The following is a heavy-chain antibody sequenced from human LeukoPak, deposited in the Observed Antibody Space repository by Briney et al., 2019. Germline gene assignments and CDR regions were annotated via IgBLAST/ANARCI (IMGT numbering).Heavy chain of an antibody. V-gene: IGHV1-2*02. CDR2: VNPNSGGT. D-gene: IGHD6-19*01. Sequence: ASVKVSCKASGYTFTGYNMHWVRHAPGQGIAWMGWVNPNSGGTNYAQKFQGRVTMTRDTSISTAYRELSRLRSDDTAVYYCARVSGTGYSSGWYPYWGQGTLVTVSS. CDR1: GYTFTGYN. J-gene: IGHJ4*02. CDR3: ARVSGTGYSSGWYPY.